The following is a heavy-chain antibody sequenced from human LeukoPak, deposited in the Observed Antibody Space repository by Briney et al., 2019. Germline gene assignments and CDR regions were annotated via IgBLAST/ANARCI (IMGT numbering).Heavy chain of an antibody. V-gene: IGHV3-7*01. D-gene: IGHD6-13*01. J-gene: IGHJ4*01. CDR2: IRQDGNEK. CDR3: ARDGTAPGLYFDL. Sequence: GGSLRLSCAVFGSTFTDYWMNWVRQAPGKGLEWVASIRQDGNEKSYMDAVKGRFTISRDNTRDSLYLQMSSLRVEDTAVYYCARDGTAPGLYFDLWGQGTLVTVSS. CDR1: GSTFTDYW.